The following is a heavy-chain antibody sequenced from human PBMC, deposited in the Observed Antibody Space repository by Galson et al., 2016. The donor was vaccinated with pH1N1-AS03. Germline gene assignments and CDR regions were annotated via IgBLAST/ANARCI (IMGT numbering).Heavy chain of an antibody. J-gene: IGHJ4*02. Sequence: SLRLSCAASGFIFSNYAMSWVRQAPGEGLEWVSAITSRGSTYYADSVKGRFTISRDNSKNTLYLQMNSLRAEDTAVYYCAKDPIQYGDYVWYFDYWGQGTLVTVSS. CDR2: ITSRGST. D-gene: IGHD4-17*01. V-gene: IGHV3-23*01. CDR3: AKDPIQYGDYVWYFDY. CDR1: GFIFSNYA.